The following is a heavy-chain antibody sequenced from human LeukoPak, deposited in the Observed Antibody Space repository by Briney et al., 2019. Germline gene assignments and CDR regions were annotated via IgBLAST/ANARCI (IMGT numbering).Heavy chain of an antibody. CDR1: GYTFNSYS. D-gene: IGHD3-9*01. J-gene: IGHJ5*02. V-gene: IGHV3-21*01. Sequence: GVSLRLSCAASGYTFNSYSMNCVRHSPGKGREWVTSISSSSSYIYYADSVKGRFVISKDNAKNSLYLQMNSLRAEDTAVYYCARPFRVLRYFDWLAWGQGTLVTVSS. CDR3: ARPFRVLRYFDWLA. CDR2: ISSSSSYI.